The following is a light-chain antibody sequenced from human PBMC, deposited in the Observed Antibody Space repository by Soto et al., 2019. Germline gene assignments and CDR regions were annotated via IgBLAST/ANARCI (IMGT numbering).Light chain of an antibody. CDR2: GAS. Sequence: EIVLTQSPGTLSLSPGERTSLSCRASQSVTNYLAWYQRKPGQAPRLLIYGASTRATGVPDRFSGSGSGTDFTLSISRLEPEDFAVYYFQQYGSSPRTFGQGTKLEIK. V-gene: IGKV3-20*01. J-gene: IGKJ2*01. CDR3: QQYGSSPRT. CDR1: QSVTNY.